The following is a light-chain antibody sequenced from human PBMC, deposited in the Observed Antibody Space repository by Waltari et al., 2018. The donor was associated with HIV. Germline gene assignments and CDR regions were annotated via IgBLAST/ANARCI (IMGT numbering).Light chain of an antibody. CDR1: QGIRNY. J-gene: IGKJ3*01. CDR3: QQHNTYPLT. Sequence: DILLTQSPSFLSASVGDRVTISCRANQGIRNYLTWYQQRPGRAPKLLIFRASILQDGVPSRFSASGSATQFILTINGLQPEDFATYFCQQHNTYPLTFGPGT. V-gene: IGKV1-9*01. CDR2: RAS.